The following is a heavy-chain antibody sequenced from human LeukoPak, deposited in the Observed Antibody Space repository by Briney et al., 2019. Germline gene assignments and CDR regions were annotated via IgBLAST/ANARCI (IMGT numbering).Heavy chain of an antibody. V-gene: IGHV3-30*01. CDR2: ISYDGSNK. D-gene: IGHD2-2*01. CDR3: ASSGTIVVVPAALDY. Sequence: GGSLRLSCAASGFTFSSYAMHWVRQAPGKGLEWVAVISYDGSNKYYADSVKGRFTISRDNSKNTLYLQMNSLRAEDTAVYYCASSGTIVVVPAALDYWGQGTLVTVSS. CDR1: GFTFSSYA. J-gene: IGHJ4*02.